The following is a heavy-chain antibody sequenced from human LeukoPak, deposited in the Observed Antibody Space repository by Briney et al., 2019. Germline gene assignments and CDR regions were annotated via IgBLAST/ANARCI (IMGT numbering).Heavy chain of an antibody. Sequence: GGSLRLSCADSGFTFSNYNMNWVRQAPGKAMEWVSSITSSGTYTFYADSVKGRFTISRDNAKNSLYLQMNSLRAEDTAVYYCARDLHCSSTSCPFDYWGQGTLVTVSS. V-gene: IGHV3-21*01. CDR1: GFTFSNYN. D-gene: IGHD2-2*01. CDR3: ARDLHCSSTSCPFDY. J-gene: IGHJ4*02. CDR2: ITSSGTYT.